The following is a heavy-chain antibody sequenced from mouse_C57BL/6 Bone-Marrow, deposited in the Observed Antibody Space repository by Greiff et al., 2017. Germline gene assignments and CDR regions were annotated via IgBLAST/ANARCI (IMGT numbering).Heavy chain of an antibody. CDR3: ARWVTYYFDY. Sequence: QVQLQQPGAELVKPGASVKLSCKASGYTFTSYWMHWVKQRPGQGLEWIGMIHPNSGSTNYNEKFKSKATLTVDKSSSTAYMQLSSLTSEGSAVYYCARWVTYYFDYWGQGTTLTVSS. CDR1: GYTFTSYW. J-gene: IGHJ2*01. CDR2: IHPNSGST. D-gene: IGHD2-1*01. V-gene: IGHV1-64*01.